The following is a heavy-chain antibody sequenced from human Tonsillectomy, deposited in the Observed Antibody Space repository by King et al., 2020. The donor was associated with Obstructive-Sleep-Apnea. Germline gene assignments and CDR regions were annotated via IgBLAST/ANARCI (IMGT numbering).Heavy chain of an antibody. CDR3: ARWGSAVAGDNWFDP. J-gene: IGHJ5*02. CDR2: IYPGDSDT. V-gene: IGHV5-51*01. CDR1: GYSFTSYW. D-gene: IGHD6-19*01. Sequence: QLVQSGAEVKKSGESLKISCKGSGYSFTSYWIGWVRQQPGKGLEWMGIIYPGDSDTRYSPAFQGQVTTSADQSISTAYLPWSSLKASDTAMYYCARWGSAVAGDNWFDPWGRGTLVSVSS.